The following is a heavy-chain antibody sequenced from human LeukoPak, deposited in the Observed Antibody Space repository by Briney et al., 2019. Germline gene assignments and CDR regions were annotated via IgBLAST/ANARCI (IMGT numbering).Heavy chain of an antibody. CDR3: AKPDMGYRAIKY. D-gene: IGHD5-24*01. CDR2: ISGSGGST. J-gene: IGHJ4*02. V-gene: IGHV3-23*01. Sequence: GGSLRLSCAASTFTFSSFTMSWVRQAPGKGLEWVSGISGSGGSTYYADSVRGRFTISRDNSKNTLFLQMNSLRAEDTAIYYCAKPDMGYRAIKYWGQGTLVTVSS. CDR1: TFTFSSFT.